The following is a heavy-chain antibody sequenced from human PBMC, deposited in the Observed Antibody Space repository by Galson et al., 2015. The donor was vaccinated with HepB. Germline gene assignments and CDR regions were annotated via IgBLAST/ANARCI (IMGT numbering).Heavy chain of an antibody. CDR2: IYYSGST. D-gene: IGHD6-13*01. V-gene: IGHV4-59*08. Sequence: SETLSLTCTVSGGSISSYYWSWIRQPPGKGLEWIGYIYYSGSTNYNPSLKSRVTISVDTSKNQFSLKLSSVTAADTAVYYCARQLSFGYSSSTGGLDVWGQGTTVTVSS. CDR1: GGSISSYY. CDR3: ARQLSFGYSSSTGGLDV. J-gene: IGHJ6*02.